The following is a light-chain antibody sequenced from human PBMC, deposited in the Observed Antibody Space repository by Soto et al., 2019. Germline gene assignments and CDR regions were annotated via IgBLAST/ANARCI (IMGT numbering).Light chain of an antibody. J-gene: IGKJ5*01. Sequence: DIQLTQSPSFLSASVGDRVTITCRASQGIGSYLAWYQQTPGQAPKLLIYAASSLQSGVPSRFSGSGSGTEFSLTISSLHPEDFATYYCQQLNSYPQTFGQGTRLAIK. CDR3: QQLNSYPQT. V-gene: IGKV1-9*01. CDR2: AAS. CDR1: QGIGSY.